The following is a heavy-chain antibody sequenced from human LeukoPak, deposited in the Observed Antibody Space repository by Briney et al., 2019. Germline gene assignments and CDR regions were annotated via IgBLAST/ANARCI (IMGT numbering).Heavy chain of an antibody. CDR3: ARNYDNSGYTAFGY. CDR2: IYSSGST. J-gene: IGHJ4*02. Sequence: PSQTLSLTCTVSGGSISSGSYYWSWIRQSPGKGLEWIGHIYSSGSTNYNPSLKSRVTISIDTSKNQFSLKLSSVTAADTALYYCARNYDNSGYTAFGYWGRGTLDTVSS. CDR1: GGSISSGSYY. V-gene: IGHV4-61*01. D-gene: IGHD3-22*01.